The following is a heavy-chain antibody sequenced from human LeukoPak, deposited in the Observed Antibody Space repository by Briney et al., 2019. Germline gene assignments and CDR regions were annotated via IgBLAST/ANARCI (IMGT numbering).Heavy chain of an antibody. D-gene: IGHD2-8*01. CDR1: GFTFSTYA. J-gene: IGHJ5*02. CDR3: ARQAMVYAIRSAWFDP. V-gene: IGHV3-23*01. Sequence: GGSLRLSCAASGFTFSTYAMTWVRQAPGKGLEWVSLISGTGGSTYYADSVKGRFTISRDNSKNTLYLQMNSLRAEDTAVYYCARQAMVYAIRSAWFDPWGQGTLVTVSS. CDR2: ISGTGGST.